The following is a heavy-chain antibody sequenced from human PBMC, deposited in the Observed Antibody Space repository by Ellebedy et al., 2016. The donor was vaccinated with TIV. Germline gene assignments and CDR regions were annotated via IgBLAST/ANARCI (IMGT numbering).Heavy chain of an antibody. CDR1: GFTFSSYA. Sequence: GGSLRLSXAASGFTFSSYAMHWVRQAPGKGLEWVAVISYDGSNKYYADSVKGRFTISRDNSKNTLYLQMNSLRAEDTAVYYCAKDLYSSGWYSFWFDYWGQGTLVTVSS. D-gene: IGHD6-19*01. J-gene: IGHJ4*02. CDR3: AKDLYSSGWYSFWFDY. CDR2: ISYDGSNK. V-gene: IGHV3-30*04.